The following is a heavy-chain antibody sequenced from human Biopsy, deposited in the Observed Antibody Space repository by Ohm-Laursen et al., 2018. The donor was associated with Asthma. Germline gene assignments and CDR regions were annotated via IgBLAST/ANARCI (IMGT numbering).Heavy chain of an antibody. D-gene: IGHD5-24*01. CDR2: INYSGST. Sequence: TLSLTCTVSGGSISSGGYYWSWVRQHPGKGLEWIGYINYSGSTFYSPSLESRVTVSVDTSKNQFSLKLSSVTAADTAVYYCARGPPVDREDWGQGTLVTVSS. V-gene: IGHV4-31*03. CDR3: ARGPPVDRED. J-gene: IGHJ4*02. CDR1: GGSISSGGYY.